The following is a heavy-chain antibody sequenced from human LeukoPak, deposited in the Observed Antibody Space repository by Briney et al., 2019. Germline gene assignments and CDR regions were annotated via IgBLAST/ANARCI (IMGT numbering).Heavy chain of an antibody. D-gene: IGHD3-3*01. CDR1: GGSISSGDYY. CDR3: ARGDEFLEFNYFDY. J-gene: IGHJ4*02. Sequence: SETLSLTCTVSGGSISSGDYYWSWIRQPPGKGLEWIGYIYYSGSTYYNPSLKSRVTISVDTSKNQFSLKLSSVTAADTAVYYCARGDEFLEFNYFDYWGQGTLVTVSS. CDR2: IYYSGST. V-gene: IGHV4-30-4*01.